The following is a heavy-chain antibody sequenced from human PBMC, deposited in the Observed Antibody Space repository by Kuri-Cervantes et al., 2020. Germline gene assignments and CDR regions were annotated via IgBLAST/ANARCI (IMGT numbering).Heavy chain of an antibody. Sequence: GGSLRLSCAASGFTFSSYGMHWVRQAPGKGLEWVAVISYDGSNKYYADSVKGRFTISRDNSKNTLYLQMNSLRAEDTAVYYCAKSAIFGVVTPYYYYYYGMDVWGQGTTVTVSS. D-gene: IGHD3-3*01. CDR1: GFTFSSYG. CDR2: ISYDGSNK. V-gene: IGHV3-30*18. CDR3: AKSAIFGVVTPYYYYYYGMDV. J-gene: IGHJ6*02.